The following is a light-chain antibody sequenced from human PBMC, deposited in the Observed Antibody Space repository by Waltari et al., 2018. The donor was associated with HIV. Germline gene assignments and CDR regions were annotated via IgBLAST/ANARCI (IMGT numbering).Light chain of an antibody. J-gene: IGLJ2*01. CDR3: RAGGSNTAV. CDR2: EDK. Sequence: SYELTQPPSVSVSPGQTASVTCSADKLGDKYVSWYQQKPGQSPVVVIYEDKKRPSGIPERVSGSNSGNTATLTISGTQAMDEADYYCRAGGSNTAVFGGGTKLTVL. V-gene: IGLV3-1*01. CDR1: KLGDKY.